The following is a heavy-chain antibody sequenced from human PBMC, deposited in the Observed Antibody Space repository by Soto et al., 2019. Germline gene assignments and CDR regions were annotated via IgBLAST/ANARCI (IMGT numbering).Heavy chain of an antibody. J-gene: IGHJ6*03. D-gene: IGHD3-10*01. CDR2: ISGSGGST. CDR3: AKAPLLYGAGSYDYYYYMDV. CDR1: GFTFSSYA. V-gene: IGHV3-23*01. Sequence: GGSLRLSCAASGFTFSSYAMSWVRQAPGKGLEWVSAISGSGGSTYYADSVKGRFTISRDNSKNTLYLQMNSLRAEDTAVYYCAKAPLLYGAGSYDYYYYMDVWGKGTTVTVSS.